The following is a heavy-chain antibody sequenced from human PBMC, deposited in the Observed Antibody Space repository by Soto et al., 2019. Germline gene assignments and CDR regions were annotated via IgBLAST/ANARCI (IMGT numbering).Heavy chain of an antibody. Sequence: ASVKVSCKASGYTFSSYGISWVRQAPGQGLEWMGWISAYNGNTNYERNLQGRVTMTTDTSTSTAYMELRSLRSDDTAVYYCARDLIAVRPGWFDPWGQGTLVTVSS. V-gene: IGHV1-18*04. CDR3: ARDLIAVRPGWFDP. J-gene: IGHJ5*02. CDR1: GYTFSSYG. D-gene: IGHD6-6*01. CDR2: ISAYNGNT.